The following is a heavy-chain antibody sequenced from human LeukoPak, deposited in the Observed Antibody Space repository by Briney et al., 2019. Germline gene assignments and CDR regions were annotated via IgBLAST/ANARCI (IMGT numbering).Heavy chain of an antibody. CDR1: GFTFSSYS. J-gene: IGHJ3*02. Sequence: GGSLRLSCAASGFTFSSYSMNWVRQAPGKGLEWVAVISYDGSNKYYADSVKGRFTISRDNSKNTLYLQMNSLRAEDTAVYYCATDYYDSSGYSKSNAFDIWGQGTMVTVSS. CDR3: ATDYYDSSGYSKSNAFDI. D-gene: IGHD3-22*01. V-gene: IGHV3-30*03. CDR2: ISYDGSNK.